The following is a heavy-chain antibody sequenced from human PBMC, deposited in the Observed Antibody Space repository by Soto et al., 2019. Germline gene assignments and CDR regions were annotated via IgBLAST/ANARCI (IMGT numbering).Heavy chain of an antibody. D-gene: IGHD3-10*01. CDR2: INYSGST. V-gene: IGHV4-34*01. Sequence: QVQLQQWGAGLLKPSETLSLTCAVYGGSLSGYYGTWIRQPPGKGLEWIGEINYSGSTNYNPSLKSRVTISVDTSKNTFSLKLRSVTAADTAVYYCARVRGGHADVYYGLDVWGQGTTVTVSS. CDR1: GGSLSGYY. J-gene: IGHJ6*02. CDR3: ARVRGGHADVYYGLDV.